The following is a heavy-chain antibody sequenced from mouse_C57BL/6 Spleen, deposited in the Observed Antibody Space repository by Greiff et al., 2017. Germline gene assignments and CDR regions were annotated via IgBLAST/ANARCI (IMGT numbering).Heavy chain of an antibody. CDR3: ARRDLDY. J-gene: IGHJ4*01. D-gene: IGHD3-3*01. Sequence: QVQLKQSGPELVKPGASVKISCKASGYAFSSSWMNWVKQRPGKGLEWIGRIYPGDGGTNYNGKFKGKATLTADKSSSTAYMQLSSLTSEDSAVYFCARRDLDYWGQGTSVTVSS. CDR1: GYAFSSSW. V-gene: IGHV1-82*01. CDR2: IYPGDGGT.